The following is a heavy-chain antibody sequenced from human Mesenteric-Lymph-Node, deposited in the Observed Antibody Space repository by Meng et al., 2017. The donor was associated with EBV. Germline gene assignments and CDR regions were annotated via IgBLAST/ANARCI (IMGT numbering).Heavy chain of an antibody. CDR1: GYPFTSYA. Sequence: QVQSVQSGGEVKKPGASLKVSCKTSGYPFTSYAISWVRQAPGQGLEWMGWISVYNGVTNYAPNLQGRVTVTTDTSTTTAYMELTGLTSADTAVYYCARGGAARPFDYWGQGTLVTVSS. V-gene: IGHV1-18*01. CDR2: ISVYNGVT. J-gene: IGHJ4*02. D-gene: IGHD6-6*01. CDR3: ARGGAARPFDY.